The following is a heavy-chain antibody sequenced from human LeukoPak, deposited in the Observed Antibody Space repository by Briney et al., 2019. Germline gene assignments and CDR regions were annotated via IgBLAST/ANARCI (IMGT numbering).Heavy chain of an antibody. Sequence: GASVNVSCKASGYTFTGYYMHWVRQAPGQGLEWMGRINPNSGGTNYTQKFQGRVTLTRDTSISTAYMELSRLRSDDTAVYYCARGYGLRGLFDYWGQGTLVTVSS. J-gene: IGHJ4*02. CDR2: INPNSGGT. CDR3: ARGYGLRGLFDY. CDR1: GYTFTGYY. V-gene: IGHV1-2*06. D-gene: IGHD3-10*01.